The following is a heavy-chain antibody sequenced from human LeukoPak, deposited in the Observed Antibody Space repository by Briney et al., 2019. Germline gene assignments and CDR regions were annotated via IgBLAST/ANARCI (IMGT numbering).Heavy chain of an antibody. Sequence: ASVKVSCKASGYTFTSYGISWVRQAPGQGLEWMGWISAYNGNTDYAQKLQGRVTMTTDTSTSTAYMELRSLRSDDTAVYYCARVDGQYQLLYYYYYMDVWGKGTTVTVSS. CDR3: ARVDGQYQLLYYYYYMDV. CDR2: ISAYNGNT. V-gene: IGHV1-18*01. D-gene: IGHD2-2*01. J-gene: IGHJ6*03. CDR1: GYTFTSYG.